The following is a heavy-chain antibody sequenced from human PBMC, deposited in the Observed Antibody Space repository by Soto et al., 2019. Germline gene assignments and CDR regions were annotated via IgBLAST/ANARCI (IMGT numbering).Heavy chain of an antibody. CDR3: ARTNGDYARGPYYYYGMDV. Sequence: EVQLLESGGGLVQPGGSLRLSCAASGFTFSSYAMSWVRQAPGKGLEWVSAISGSGGSTYYADSVKGRFTISRDNSKNTLYLQMNSLRAEDTAVYYCARTNGDYARGPYYYYGMDVWGQGTTVTVSS. CDR2: ISGSGGST. D-gene: IGHD4-17*01. CDR1: GFTFSSYA. V-gene: IGHV3-23*01. J-gene: IGHJ6*02.